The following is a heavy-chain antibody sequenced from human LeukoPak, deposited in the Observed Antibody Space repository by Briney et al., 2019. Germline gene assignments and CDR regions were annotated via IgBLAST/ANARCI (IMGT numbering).Heavy chain of an antibody. D-gene: IGHD3-10*01. J-gene: IGHJ4*02. V-gene: IGHV3-21*01. CDR2: ISSSSSYI. Sequence: GGSLRLSYAASGFTFSSYSMNWVRQAPGKGLEWVSSISSSSSYIYYADSVKGRFTISRDNAENSLYLQMNSLRAEDTAVYYCARVDLYYGSGSYYPPDYWGQGTLVTVSS. CDR3: ARVDLYYGSGSYYPPDY. CDR1: GFTFSSYS.